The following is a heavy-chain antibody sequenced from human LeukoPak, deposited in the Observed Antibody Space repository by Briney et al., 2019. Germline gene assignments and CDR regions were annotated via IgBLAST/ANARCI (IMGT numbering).Heavy chain of an antibody. D-gene: IGHD2-2*01. Sequence: PSETLSLTCTVSGGSISSGGYYWSWIRQHPGKGLEWIGYIYYSGNTYYNPSLKSRITISVDTSKNQFSPKLSSVTAADTAVYYCARDRDCSSTSCDYGMDVWGQGTTVTVSS. J-gene: IGHJ6*02. V-gene: IGHV4-31*03. CDR2: IYYSGNT. CDR3: ARDRDCSSTSCDYGMDV. CDR1: GGSISSGGYY.